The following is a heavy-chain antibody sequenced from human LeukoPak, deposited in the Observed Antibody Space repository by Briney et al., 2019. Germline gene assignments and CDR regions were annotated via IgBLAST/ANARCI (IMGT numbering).Heavy chain of an antibody. D-gene: IGHD3/OR15-3a*01. V-gene: IGHV4-39*01. Sequence: SETLSLTCTVSGGSISSSSYYWGWIRQPPGKGLEWIGSIYYSGSTYYNPSLKSRVTISVDTSKNQFSLKLSSVTAADTAVYYCARLEAEGLVITHWGQGTLVTVS. CDR2: IYYSGST. J-gene: IGHJ4*02. CDR3: ARLEAEGLVITH. CDR1: GGSISSSSYY.